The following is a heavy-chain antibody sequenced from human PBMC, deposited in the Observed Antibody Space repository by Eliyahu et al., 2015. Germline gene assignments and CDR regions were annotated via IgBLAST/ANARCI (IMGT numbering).Heavy chain of an antibody. CDR1: GYTLSDYF. J-gene: IGHJ4*02. Sequence: QVQLVQSGAEVKKPGASVKVXCXASGYTLSDYFMHWVRQAPGQGLEWMGWINFNNGDTNYAQKFQGRVTLTRDTSISTAYMELSSLTSDDTATYYCARDGFWNGKDFWGRGTQVTVSS. CDR3: ARDGFWNGKDF. CDR2: INFNNGDT. V-gene: IGHV1-2*02. D-gene: IGHD3-3*01.